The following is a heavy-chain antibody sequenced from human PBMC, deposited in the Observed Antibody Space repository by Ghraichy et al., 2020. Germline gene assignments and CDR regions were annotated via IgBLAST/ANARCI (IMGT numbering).Heavy chain of an antibody. CDR1: GFTFSSYW. CDR2: IKQDGSEK. J-gene: IGHJ6*02. CDR3: ARDQGQRVEVNWNSPRGGNYRRDV. Sequence: GGSLRLSCAASGFTFSSYWMSWVRQAPGKGLEWVANIKQDGSEKYYVDSVKGRFTISRDNAKNSLYLQMNSLRAEDTAVYYCARDQGQRVEVNWNSPRGGNYRRDVWGQGATVTVSS. D-gene: IGHD1-7*01. V-gene: IGHV3-7*03.